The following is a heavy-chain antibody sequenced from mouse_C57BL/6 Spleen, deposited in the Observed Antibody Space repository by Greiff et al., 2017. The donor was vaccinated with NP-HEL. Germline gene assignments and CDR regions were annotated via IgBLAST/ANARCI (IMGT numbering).Heavy chain of an antibody. V-gene: IGHV5-9-1*02. CDR3: TRSTTVVEYFDV. J-gene: IGHJ1*03. CDR2: ISSGGDYI. D-gene: IGHD1-1*01. CDR1: GFTFSSYA. Sequence: EVKLVESGEGLVKPGGSLKLSCAASGFTFSSYAMSWVRQTPEKRLEWVAYISSGGDYIYYADTVKGRFTISRDNARNTLYLQMSSLKSEDTAMYYCTRSTTVVEYFDVWGTGTTVTVSS.